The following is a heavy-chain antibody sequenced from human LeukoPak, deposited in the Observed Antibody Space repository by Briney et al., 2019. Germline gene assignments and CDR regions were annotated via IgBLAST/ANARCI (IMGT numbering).Heavy chain of an antibody. D-gene: IGHD6-13*01. CDR1: GLTFSNYG. CDR3: AKDSRTTYDSSWLYYFDS. CDR2: ISGSGEST. V-gene: IGHV3-23*01. J-gene: IGHJ4*02. Sequence: GGTLRLSCAASGLTFSNYGMAWVRQAPGKGLEWVSAISGSGESTYNADSVKGRFTIARDNSKNTLYLQMNRLRAEDTAVYYCAKDSRTTYDSSWLYYFDSWGQGTLVTVSS.